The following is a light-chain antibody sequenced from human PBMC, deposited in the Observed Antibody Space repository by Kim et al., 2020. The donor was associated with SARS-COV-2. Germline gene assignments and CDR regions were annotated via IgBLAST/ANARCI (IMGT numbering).Light chain of an antibody. CDR1: TSNIGSNF. J-gene: IGLJ2*01. V-gene: IGLV1-47*01. CDR2: RDS. CDR3: AAWDDSLRAVI. Sequence: GHRVTISCSESTSNIGSNFVYWYQQLPGTAPKLLIYRDSKRPSGVPDRFSGSKSGTSASLAISGLRSEDETEYYCAAWDDSLRAVIFGGGTKLTVL.